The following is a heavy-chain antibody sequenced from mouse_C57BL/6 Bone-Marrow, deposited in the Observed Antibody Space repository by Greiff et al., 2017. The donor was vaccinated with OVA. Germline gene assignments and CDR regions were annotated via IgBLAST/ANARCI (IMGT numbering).Heavy chain of an antibody. J-gene: IGHJ3*01. CDR1: GYTFTDYE. CDR3: TREDYDYAWFAY. D-gene: IGHD2-4*01. V-gene: IGHV1-15*01. CDR2: IDPETGGT. Sequence: VKVVESGAELVRPGASVTLSFKASGYTFTDYEMHWVKQTPVHGLEWIGAIDPETGGTAYNQKFKGKAILTADKSSSTAYMELRSLTSEDSAVYYCTREDYDYAWFAYWGQGTLVTVSA.